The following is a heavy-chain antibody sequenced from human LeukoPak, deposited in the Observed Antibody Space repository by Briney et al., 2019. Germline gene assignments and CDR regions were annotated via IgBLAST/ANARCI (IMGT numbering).Heavy chain of an antibody. V-gene: IGHV4-4*07. Sequence: PSETLSLTCTVSGGPISSYYWSWIRQPAGKGLEWIGRIYTSGSTNYNPSLKSRVTMSVDTSKNQFSLKLSSVTAADTAVYYCARDNYYGSGSRAPLVYWGQGTLVTVSS. CDR3: ARDNYYGSGSRAPLVY. D-gene: IGHD3-10*01. CDR2: IYTSGST. J-gene: IGHJ4*02. CDR1: GGPISSYY.